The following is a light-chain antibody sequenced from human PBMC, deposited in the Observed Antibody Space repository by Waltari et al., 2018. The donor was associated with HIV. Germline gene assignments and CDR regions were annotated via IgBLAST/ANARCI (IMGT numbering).Light chain of an antibody. Sequence: ENVLTQSPGPLSLSPGERVTLSCRASQSVSSSYLAWYQQKPGQAPRLLIFGASSRATGVPDRFSGSGSGTEFSLTISSLQSEDFAVYYCQQYNNWPLTFGGGTKVEIK. J-gene: IGKJ4*01. CDR3: QQYNNWPLT. CDR1: QSVSSSY. CDR2: GAS. V-gene: IGKV3-20*01.